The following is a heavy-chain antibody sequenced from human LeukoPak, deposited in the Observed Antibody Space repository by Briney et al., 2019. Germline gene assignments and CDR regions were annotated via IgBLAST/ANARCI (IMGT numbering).Heavy chain of an antibody. V-gene: IGHV4-59*01. Sequence: PSETLSLTCTVSGGSISSYYWSWIRQPPGKGLEWIGYIYYSGSTNYNPSLKSRVTISVDTSKNQFSLKLSSVTAADTAVYYCARLPYYGSGSRYSRAFDYWGQGTLVTVSS. CDR2: IYYSGST. CDR3: ARLPYYGSGSRYSRAFDY. J-gene: IGHJ4*02. CDR1: GGSISSYY. D-gene: IGHD3-10*01.